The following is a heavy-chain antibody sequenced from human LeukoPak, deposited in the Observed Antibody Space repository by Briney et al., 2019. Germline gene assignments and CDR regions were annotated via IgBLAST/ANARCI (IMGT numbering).Heavy chain of an antibody. V-gene: IGHV4-34*01. CDR1: GGSFSGYY. D-gene: IGHD3-10*01. Sequence: PSETLSLTCAVYGGSFSGYYWSWIRQPPGKGLEWIGEINHSGSTNYNPSLKSRVTISVDTSKNQFSLKPSSVTAADTAVYYCARGVYGSGLYYYYYMDVWGKGTTVTVSS. J-gene: IGHJ6*03. CDR3: ARGVYGSGLYYYYYMDV. CDR2: INHSGST.